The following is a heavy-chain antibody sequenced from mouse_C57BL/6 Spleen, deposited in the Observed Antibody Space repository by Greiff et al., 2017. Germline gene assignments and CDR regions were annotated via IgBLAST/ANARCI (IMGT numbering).Heavy chain of an antibody. CDR1: GYTFTDYY. CDR2: IYPGSGNT. J-gene: IGHJ1*03. V-gene: IGHV1-76*01. CDR3: ARNYGSSYFDV. D-gene: IGHD1-1*01. Sequence: QVTLKESGAELVRPGASVKLSCKASGYTFTDYYINWVKQRPGQGLEWIARIYPGSGNTYYNEKFKGKATLTAEKSSSTAYMQLSSLTSEDSAVYFCARNYGSSYFDVWGTGTTVTVSS.